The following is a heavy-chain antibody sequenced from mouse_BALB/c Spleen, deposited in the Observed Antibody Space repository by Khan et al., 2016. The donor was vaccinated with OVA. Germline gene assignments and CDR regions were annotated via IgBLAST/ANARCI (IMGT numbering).Heavy chain of an antibody. D-gene: IGHD2-10*01. J-gene: IGHJ4*01. CDR3: ARQPYYHDYVMDY. Sequence: QVQLKQSGPGLVAPSQSLSLTCTISGFSLTNYGVHWVRQPPGKGLEWLVVIWSDGSTYYTSALKSRLIISKDNSKSHVFLKMNSLQTDDTAMYYGARQPYYHDYVMDYWGQGTSVTVSS. CDR2: IWSDGST. V-gene: IGHV2-6-1*01. CDR1: GFSLTNYG.